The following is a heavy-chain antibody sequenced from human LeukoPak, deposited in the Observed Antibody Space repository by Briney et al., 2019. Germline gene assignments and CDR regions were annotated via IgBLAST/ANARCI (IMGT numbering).Heavy chain of an antibody. V-gene: IGHV3-23*01. CDR1: GFTFSNYA. Sequence: PGGSLRLSCAASGFTFSNYAMNWVRQAPEKGLEWVSTISGGGDSAYYADSVKGRFTISRDNSRNTLYLQMNSLRAEDTAVYYCAKDLSSGWYVSDYWGQGTLVTVSS. CDR3: AKDLSSGWYVSDY. J-gene: IGHJ4*02. CDR2: ISGGGDSA. D-gene: IGHD6-19*01.